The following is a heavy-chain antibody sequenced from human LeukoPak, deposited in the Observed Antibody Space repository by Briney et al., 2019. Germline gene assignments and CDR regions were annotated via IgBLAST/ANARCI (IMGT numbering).Heavy chain of an antibody. J-gene: IGHJ4*02. CDR1: SGSISGSYY. V-gene: IGHV4-4*07. D-gene: IGHD1-1*01. CDR3: ARGKQNAVDY. CDR2: IYASGST. Sequence: KPSETLSLTCTVSSGSISGSYYWSWIRQPAGKGLEWIGRIYASGSTSYDPSLKSRVTISVDKSNNQFSLVVTSVTAADTAVYYCARGKQNAVDYWGQGILVTVSS.